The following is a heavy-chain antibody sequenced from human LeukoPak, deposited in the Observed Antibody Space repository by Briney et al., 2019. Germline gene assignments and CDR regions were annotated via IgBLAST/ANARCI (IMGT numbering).Heavy chain of an antibody. V-gene: IGHV3-48*04. D-gene: IGHD3-10*01. CDR2: ISSSSSTI. CDR1: GFTFSSYS. J-gene: IGHJ6*02. Sequence: PGGSLRLSCAASGFTFSSYSMNWVRQAPGKGLEWVSYISSSSSTIYYADSVKGRFTISRDNAKNSLYLQMNSLRAEDTAVYYCARERAHDEVLWFGESPYYYGMDVWGQGTTVTVSS. CDR3: ARERAHDEVLWFGESPYYYGMDV.